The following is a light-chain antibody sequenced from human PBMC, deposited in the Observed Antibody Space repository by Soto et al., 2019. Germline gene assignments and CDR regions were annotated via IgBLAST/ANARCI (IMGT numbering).Light chain of an antibody. J-gene: IGKJ1*01. CDR1: QSVSNN. CDR3: QQYVTSSWT. CDR2: GAS. V-gene: IGKV3-15*01. Sequence: ERVMTQSPATLSVSPGERATLSCRASQSVSNNLAWYQQKPGQAPRLLIYGASTRATGIPARFSGSGSGTDFTLTISRLDLEDSAFYYCQQYVTSSWTFGQGTKVDI.